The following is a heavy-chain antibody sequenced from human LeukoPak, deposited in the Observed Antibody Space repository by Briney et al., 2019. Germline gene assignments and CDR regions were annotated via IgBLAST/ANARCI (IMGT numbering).Heavy chain of an antibody. CDR3: AKWGDYDVLTGYYDSDY. V-gene: IGHV3-23*05. CDR2: VSGRDTST. Sequence: GASLRLSCAASGFTFSNYAMSWVRQAPGKGLEWVSAVSGRDTSTYYTDSVKGRFTISRDNSKNALYLQMNSLSAEDTAIYYCAKWGDYDVLTGYYDSDYWGQGTLVTVSS. D-gene: IGHD3-9*01. J-gene: IGHJ4*02. CDR1: GFTFSNYA.